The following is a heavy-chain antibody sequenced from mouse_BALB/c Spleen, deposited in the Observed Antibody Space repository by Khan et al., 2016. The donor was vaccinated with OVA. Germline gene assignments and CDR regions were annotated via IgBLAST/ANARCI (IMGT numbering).Heavy chain of an antibody. CDR1: GYAFTNYL. Sequence: VELVESGAELVRPGTSVKVSCKASGYAFTNYLIEWVKQRPGQGLEWIGVINPGSGGTNYNEKFKGKATLTADKSSSTAYMQLSSLTSDVSAVYFCTRGGFGGLAYWGQGTLVTVSA. J-gene: IGHJ3*01. CDR3: TRGGFGGLAY. D-gene: IGHD3-1*01. CDR2: INPGSGGT. V-gene: IGHV1-54*01.